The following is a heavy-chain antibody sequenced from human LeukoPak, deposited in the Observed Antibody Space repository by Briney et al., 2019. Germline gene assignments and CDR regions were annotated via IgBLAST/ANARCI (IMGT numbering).Heavy chain of an antibody. CDR1: GFTYSSSG. Sequence: SGTSLRLSCAASGFTYSSSGMHWLRRAPVKGLEWVAVIWYDGGKKYYADSVKGRFTISRDNSKNTLYLQMNSVRAEDTAVYYCARDKDYHFDYRGQGTLVTVSS. CDR2: IWYDGGKK. CDR3: ARDKDYHFDY. V-gene: IGHV3-33*01. D-gene: IGHD4-11*01. J-gene: IGHJ4*02.